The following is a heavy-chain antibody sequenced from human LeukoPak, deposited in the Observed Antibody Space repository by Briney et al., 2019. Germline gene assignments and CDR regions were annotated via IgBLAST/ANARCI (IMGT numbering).Heavy chain of an antibody. D-gene: IGHD2-2*02. CDR2: IIPIFGTA. CDR1: GGTFSSYA. CDR3: ARVSRYCSSTSCYRLGFDY. J-gene: IGHJ4*02. V-gene: IGHV1-69*13. Sequence: ASVKVSCKASGGTFSSYAISWVRQAPGQGLEWMGGIIPIFGTANYAQKFQGRVTITADESTSTAYMELSSLRSEDTAVYYCARVSRYCSSTSCYRLGFDYWGQGTLVTVSS.